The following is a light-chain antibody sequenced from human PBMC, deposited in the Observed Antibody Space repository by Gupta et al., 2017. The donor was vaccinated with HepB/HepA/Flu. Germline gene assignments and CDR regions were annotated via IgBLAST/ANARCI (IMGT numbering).Light chain of an antibody. V-gene: IGKV2-28*01. CDR1: QSLLHSNGYNY. CDR3: MQARQTPCS. CDR2: LGS. J-gene: IGKJ2*04. Sequence: DIVMTQSPLSPPVPPGAPASITCRSSQSLLHSNGYNYLDWYQQKPGQSPPLLIYLGSNRASGVPDRFSGSGSGTDFTLKISRVEAEDVGVYYCMQARQTPCSFGQGTKLEIK.